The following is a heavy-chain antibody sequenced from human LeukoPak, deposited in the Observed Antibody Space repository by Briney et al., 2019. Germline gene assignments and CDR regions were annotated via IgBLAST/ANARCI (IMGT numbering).Heavy chain of an antibody. CDR3: ARFGWELLSFHHYFDY. D-gene: IGHD1-26*01. CDR1: GYTFTSYG. J-gene: IGHJ4*02. V-gene: IGHV1-18*01. Sequence: ASVKVSCKASGYTFTSYGISWVRQAPGQGLEWMRWISAYNGNTNYAQKLQGRVTMTTDTSTSTAYMELRSLRSDDTAVYYCARFGWELLSFHHYFDYWGQGTLVTVSS. CDR2: ISAYNGNT.